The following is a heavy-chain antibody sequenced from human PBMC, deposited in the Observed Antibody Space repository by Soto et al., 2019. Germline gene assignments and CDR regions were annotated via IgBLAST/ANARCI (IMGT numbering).Heavy chain of an antibody. CDR3: ARAEIAAADPSTWSYP. D-gene: IGHD6-13*01. CDR2: IYHSGST. Sequence: SETLSLTCAVSSGSISSSNWWSWVRQPPGKGLEWIGEIYHSGSTNYNPSLKSRVTISVDKSKNQFSLKLSSVTAADTAVYYWARAEIAAADPSTWSYPGGKGTLVPVSS. CDR1: SGSISSSNW. J-gene: IGHJ5*02. V-gene: IGHV4-4*02.